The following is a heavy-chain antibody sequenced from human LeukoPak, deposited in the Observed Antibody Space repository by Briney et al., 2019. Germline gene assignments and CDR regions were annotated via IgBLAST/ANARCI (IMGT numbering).Heavy chain of an antibody. J-gene: IGHJ3*02. Sequence: GSLRLSCAASGFTFSSYGMHWVRQAPGKGLEWVAFIRYDGSNKYYADSVKGRFTISRDNSKNTLYLQMNSLRAEDTAVYYCARGVRRRPDAFDIWGQGTMVTVSS. CDR1: GFTFSSYG. CDR3: ARGVRRRPDAFDI. V-gene: IGHV3-30*02. D-gene: IGHD6-25*01. CDR2: IRYDGSNK.